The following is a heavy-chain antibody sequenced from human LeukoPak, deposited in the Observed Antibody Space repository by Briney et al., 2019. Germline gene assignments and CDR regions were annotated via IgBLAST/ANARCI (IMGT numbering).Heavy chain of an antibody. V-gene: IGHV3-23*01. CDR2: IGGSGGFIT. CDR1: GFTFSSHG. CDR3: TRDLGWLHYAD. Sequence: GGSLRLSCAASGFTFSSHGMNWVRQTPGKGLEWVSGIGGSGGFITYYADSVKGRFTVSRDNSKNTLYLQMDSLRADDTAIYYCTRDLGWLHYADWGQGTLVTVSS. D-gene: IGHD5-12*01. J-gene: IGHJ4*02.